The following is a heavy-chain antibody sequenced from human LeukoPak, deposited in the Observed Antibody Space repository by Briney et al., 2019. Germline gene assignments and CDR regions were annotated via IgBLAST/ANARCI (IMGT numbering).Heavy chain of an antibody. D-gene: IGHD3-3*01. Sequence: SVTVSCTASGGTFSSYAISWVRQAPGQGLEWMGGIIPIFGTANYAQKFQGRVTITADESTSTAYMELSSLRSEDTAVYYCARCITIFGVVTYFDYWGQGTLVTVSS. CDR1: GGTFSSYA. CDR2: IIPIFGTA. V-gene: IGHV1-69*01. J-gene: IGHJ4*02. CDR3: ARCITIFGVVTYFDY.